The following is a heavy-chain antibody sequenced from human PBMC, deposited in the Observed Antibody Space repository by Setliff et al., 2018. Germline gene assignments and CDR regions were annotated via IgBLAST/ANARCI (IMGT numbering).Heavy chain of an antibody. J-gene: IGHJ4*02. CDR1: GFTFSNYA. Sequence: PGGSLRLSCVASGFTFSNYAMAWVRQAPGKGLEWVSAISGSGDSTYYADSVKGRFTISRDNSKNTLYLQLNSLRAEDTAVYYCAKVLDTTGYYYFDFWGQGTLVTVSS. D-gene: IGHD3-22*01. CDR3: AKVLDTTGYYYFDF. V-gene: IGHV3-23*01. CDR2: ISGSGDST.